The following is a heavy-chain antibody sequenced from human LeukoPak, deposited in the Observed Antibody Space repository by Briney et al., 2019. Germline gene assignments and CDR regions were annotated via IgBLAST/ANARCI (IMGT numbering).Heavy chain of an antibody. CDR3: ATYSGPDKCDASDM. CDR2: IRVDGSTE. Sequence: GGSLGLSCAASGFTFSSYAMTWVRQAPGKGMGWVATIRVDGSTEYPVDSMKGRFTISRDNAKNSLHLQMNSLRAEDTAVYYCATYSGPDKCDASDMWGQGTLVTVSS. CDR1: GFTFSSYA. J-gene: IGHJ3*02. V-gene: IGHV3-7*01. D-gene: IGHD1-26*01.